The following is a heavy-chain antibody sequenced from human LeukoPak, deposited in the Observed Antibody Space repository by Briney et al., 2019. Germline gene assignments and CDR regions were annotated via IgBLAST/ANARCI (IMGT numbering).Heavy chain of an antibody. V-gene: IGHV3-30*04. CDR2: VSYGGNTK. J-gene: IGHJ1*01. CDR1: GFTFSPYA. D-gene: IGHD2-2*01. CDR3: AAYCSSTACYPPPIHEYFQH. Sequence: PGGSLRLSCAASGFTFSPYAMHWVRQAPGRGLEGVAVVSYGGNTKYYADSVKGRFTISRDSSKNTVYLQMTSLRAEDTAVYYCAAYCSSTACYPPPIHEYFQHWGQGTLVTVSS.